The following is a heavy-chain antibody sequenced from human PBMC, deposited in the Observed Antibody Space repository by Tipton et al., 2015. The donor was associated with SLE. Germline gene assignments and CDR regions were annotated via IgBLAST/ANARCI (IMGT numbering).Heavy chain of an antibody. CDR2: INHSGST. J-gene: IGHJ5*02. CDR3: ARGYNGLKSGFDP. CDR1: GGSISSDDYY. Sequence: GLVEPSETLSLTCTVSGGSISSDDYYWSWIRQPPGKGLEWIGEINHSGSTNYNPSLKSRVTMSVDTSKNQFSLKLRSVTAADTAVYYCARGYNGLKSGFDPWGQGTLVPVSS. D-gene: IGHD1-14*01. V-gene: IGHV4-61*08.